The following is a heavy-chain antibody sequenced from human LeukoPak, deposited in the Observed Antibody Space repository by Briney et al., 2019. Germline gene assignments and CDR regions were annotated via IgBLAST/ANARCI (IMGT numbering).Heavy chain of an antibody. V-gene: IGHV1-2*02. J-gene: IGHJ1*01. D-gene: IGHD3-16*01. CDR1: GYTFTGYY. CDR2: INPNSGGT. Sequence: ASVKVSCKASGYTFTGYYMHWVRQAPGQGLEWMGWINPNSGGTNYAQKFQGRVTMTRDTSISTAYMELSGLRSDDTAVYYCARDRTGVFPEYFQHWGQGTLVTVSS. CDR3: ARDRTGVFPEYFQH.